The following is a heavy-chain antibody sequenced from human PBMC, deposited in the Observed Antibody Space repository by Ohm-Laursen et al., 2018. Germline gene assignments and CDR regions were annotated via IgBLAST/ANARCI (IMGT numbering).Heavy chain of an antibody. Sequence: SLRLSCSASGFIFSGFGMHWVRQAPGKGLEWVALISNDGSNKYYADSVKGRFTISRDNSKNTLNLQMNSLRTEDTAVYYCAGDPGDADTFDYWGQGTLVTVSS. CDR1: GFIFSGFG. D-gene: IGHD2-21*01. V-gene: IGHV3-30*03. CDR3: AGDPGDADTFDY. CDR2: ISNDGSNK. J-gene: IGHJ4*02.